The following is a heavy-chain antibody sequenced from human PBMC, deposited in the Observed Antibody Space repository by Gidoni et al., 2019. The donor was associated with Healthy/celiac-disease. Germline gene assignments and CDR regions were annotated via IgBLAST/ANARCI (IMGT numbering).Heavy chain of an antibody. D-gene: IGHD5-18*01. V-gene: IGHV3-33*01. Sequence: QVQLVESGGGVVQPGRSLRLSCAASGFTFSSYGMHWVRQAPGKGLEWVAVIWYDGSNKYYADSVKGRFTISRDNSKNTLYLQMNSLRAEDTAVYYCARGNGYSYGPFDYWGQGTLVTVSS. J-gene: IGHJ4*02. CDR2: IWYDGSNK. CDR3: ARGNGYSYGPFDY. CDR1: GFTFSSYG.